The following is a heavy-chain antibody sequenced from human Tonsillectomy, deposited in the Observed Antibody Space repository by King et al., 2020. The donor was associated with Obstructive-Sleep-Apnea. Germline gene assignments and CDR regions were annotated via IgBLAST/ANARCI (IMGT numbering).Heavy chain of an antibody. CDR3: ARDYYEIAIDY. CDR1: GFNFRSYS. Sequence: VQLVESGGGLVKPGGSLRLSCAASGFNFRSYSMNWVRQAPGKGLEWVSSISSSRSYIYYADSVKGRFTISRDNAKNSLYLQMNSLRAEDTAVYYCARDYYEIAIDYWGQGTLVTVSS. D-gene: IGHD3-22*01. J-gene: IGHJ4*02. V-gene: IGHV3-21*01. CDR2: ISSSRSYI.